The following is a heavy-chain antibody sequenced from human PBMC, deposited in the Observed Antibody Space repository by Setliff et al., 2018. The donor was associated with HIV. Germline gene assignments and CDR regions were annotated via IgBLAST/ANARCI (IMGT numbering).Heavy chain of an antibody. CDR3: AREIRAGNYPPYNYYFYMDV. CDR2: ISSSSRYI. CDR1: GFTFSSYS. D-gene: IGHD4-4*01. Sequence: GGSLRLSCAASGFTFSSYSMNWVRQAPGKGLEWVSSISSSSRYIYYADSVKGRFTISRDNAKNSLYLQMNSLRAEDTAVYYCAREIRAGNYPPYNYYFYMDVWGKGTTVTVSS. J-gene: IGHJ6*03. V-gene: IGHV3-21*01.